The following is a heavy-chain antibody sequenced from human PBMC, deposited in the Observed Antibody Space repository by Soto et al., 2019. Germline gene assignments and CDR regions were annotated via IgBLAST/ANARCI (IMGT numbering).Heavy chain of an antibody. CDR1: GFAFGSYA. CDR3: AKLYYYDSTGYFRHFDN. Sequence: GGSLRLSCAASGFAFGSYAMGWVRQAPGKGLEWVSSVGPSGASTMYADSVKGRFTVSRDIFKSTLYLHMSSLRAEDTALYFCAKLYYYDSTGYFRHFDNWGQGTLVTVSS. CDR2: VGPSGAST. V-gene: IGHV3-23*01. J-gene: IGHJ4*02. D-gene: IGHD3-22*01.